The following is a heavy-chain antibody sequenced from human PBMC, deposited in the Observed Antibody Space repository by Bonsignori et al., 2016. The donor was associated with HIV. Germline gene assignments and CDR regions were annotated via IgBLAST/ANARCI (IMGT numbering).Heavy chain of an antibody. CDR1: GGSISSGDYY. Sequence: SETLSLTCTVSGGSISSGDYYWSWIRQPPGKGLEWIGYIYYSGSTYYNPSLKSRVTISVDTSKNQFSLKLSSVTAADTAVYYCASSMVRGVIINRFDYWGQGTLVTVSS. V-gene: IGHV4-30-4*08. CDR3: ASSMVRGVIINRFDY. D-gene: IGHD3-10*01. J-gene: IGHJ4*02. CDR2: IYYSGST.